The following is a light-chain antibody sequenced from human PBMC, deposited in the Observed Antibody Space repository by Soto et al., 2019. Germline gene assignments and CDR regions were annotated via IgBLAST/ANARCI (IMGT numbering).Light chain of an antibody. J-gene: IGLJ3*02. CDR1: STDVGSYNL. Sequence: QSALTQPASVSVSPGQSSTISCTGTSTDVGSYNLVSLYQQHPGKAPKLIIYEVSKRPSGVSNRFSGCKSGNTASLTISGLQAEDEADYYCCSYAGSSTWVFGGGTKVTVL. V-gene: IGLV2-23*02. CDR3: CSYAGSSTWV. CDR2: EVS.